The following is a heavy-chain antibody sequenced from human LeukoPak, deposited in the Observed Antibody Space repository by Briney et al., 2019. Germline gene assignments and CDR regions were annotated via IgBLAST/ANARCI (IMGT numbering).Heavy chain of an antibody. J-gene: IGHJ3*02. D-gene: IGHD3-3*01. CDR1: GFTFSSYA. CDR2: ISSNGGST. Sequence: PGGSLRLSCAASGFTFSSYAMHWVRQAPGKGLEYVSAISSNGGSTYCANSVKGRFTISGDNSKNTLYLQMGSLRAEDMAVYYCARDHDYDFWSGYLTPGAFDIWGQGTMVTVSS. CDR3: ARDHDYDFWSGYLTPGAFDI. V-gene: IGHV3-64*01.